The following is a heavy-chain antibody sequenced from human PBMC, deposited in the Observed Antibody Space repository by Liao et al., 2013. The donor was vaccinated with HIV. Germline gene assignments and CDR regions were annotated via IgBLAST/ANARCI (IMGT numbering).Heavy chain of an antibody. D-gene: IGHD1-1*01. CDR1: GGSISSSSYY. Sequence: QLQLQESGPGLVKPSETLSLTCTVSGGSISSSSYYWGWIRQPPGKGLEWIGSIYYSGSTNYNPSLKSRVTMSVDTSKNQFSLKLSSVTAADTAVYYCARGTTSWAGERYFDYWGQGTLVTVSS. CDR2: IYYSGST. CDR3: ARGTTSWAGERYFDY. J-gene: IGHJ4*02. V-gene: IGHV4-39*07.